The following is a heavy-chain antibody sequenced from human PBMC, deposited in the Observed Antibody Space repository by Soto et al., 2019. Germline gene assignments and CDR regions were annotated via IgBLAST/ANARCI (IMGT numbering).Heavy chain of an antibody. D-gene: IGHD3-16*01. V-gene: IGHV3-21*04. Sequence: YSMNRVRQAPGKGLEWVSSISSSSSYIYYADSVKGRFTISRDNSKNTLSLQMNSLRVEDSAVYYCVPRKGDPFTWGPGTLVTVSS. CDR3: VPRKGDPFT. CDR2: ISSSSSYI. CDR1: YS. J-gene: IGHJ4*02.